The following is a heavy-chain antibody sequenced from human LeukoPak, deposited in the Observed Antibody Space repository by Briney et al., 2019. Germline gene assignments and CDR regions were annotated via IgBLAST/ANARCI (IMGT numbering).Heavy chain of an antibody. CDR3: ARRGGKNYGDYVVYYYYMDV. V-gene: IGHV1-18*04. D-gene: IGHD4-17*01. CDR1: GHTFSAYY. J-gene: IGHJ6*03. Sequence: ASVKVSCKSSGHTFSAYYMHWVRQAPGQGLEWMGWISAYNGNTNYAQKIQGRVTMTTDTSTSTAYMELRSLRSDDTAVYYCARRGGKNYGDYVVYYYYMDVWGKGTTVTVSS. CDR2: ISAYNGNT.